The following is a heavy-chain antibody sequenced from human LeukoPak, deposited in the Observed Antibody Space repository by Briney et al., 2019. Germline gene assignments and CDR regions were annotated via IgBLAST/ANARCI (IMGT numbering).Heavy chain of an antibody. J-gene: IGHJ4*02. Sequence: GGSLRLSCAASGFTFSSYGMHWVRQAPGRGLEWVAVISYDGSNKYYADSVKGRFTICRDNSKNTLYLKMNSLRAEDTAVYYCAKDSIGYCSSTRCHGGDYWGQGTLVTVSS. CDR2: ISYDGSNK. CDR3: AKDSIGYCSSTRCHGGDY. D-gene: IGHD2-2*01. CDR1: GFTFSSYG. V-gene: IGHV3-30*18.